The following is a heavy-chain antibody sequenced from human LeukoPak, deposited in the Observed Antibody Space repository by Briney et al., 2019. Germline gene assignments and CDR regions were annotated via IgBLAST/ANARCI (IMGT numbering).Heavy chain of an antibody. CDR1: GGSFSGYY. J-gene: IGHJ4*02. V-gene: IGHV4-34*09. Sequence: SETLSLTCAVYGGSFSGYYWSWIRQPPGKGLEWIGEINHSGSTYYNPSLKSRVTISVDTSKNQFSLKLSSVTAADTAVYYCATYYCGGDCYSRYYFDYWGQGTLVTVSS. CDR3: ATYYCGGDCYSRYYFDY. D-gene: IGHD2-21*02. CDR2: INHSGST.